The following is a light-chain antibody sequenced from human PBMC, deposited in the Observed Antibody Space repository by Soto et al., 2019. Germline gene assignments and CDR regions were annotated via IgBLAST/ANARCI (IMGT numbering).Light chain of an antibody. Sequence: DIQMTQSPSTLPASVGDRVTITCRASQSIITWLAWFQQAPGKAPKILISDASSLKSGVPSRFSGSGSGTEFTLTISSLPPDDFATYYCQQYHIYPLTFGGGTKVEI. CDR3: QQYHIYPLT. CDR1: QSIITW. V-gene: IGKV1-5*01. CDR2: DAS. J-gene: IGKJ4*01.